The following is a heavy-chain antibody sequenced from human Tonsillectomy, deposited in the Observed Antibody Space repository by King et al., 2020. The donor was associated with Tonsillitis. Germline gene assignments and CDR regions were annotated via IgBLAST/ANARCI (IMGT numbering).Heavy chain of an antibody. Sequence: VQLVESGGGLVKPGGSLRLSCAASGFTFSTYSMNWVRQAPGKGLEWCSSISFRSTYIYYADSVKGRFTISRDDAKNSLYLQMNSLRAEDTAVYYCARDRGSSWSYFDYWGQGTLVTVSS. D-gene: IGHD6-13*01. CDR1: GFTFSTYS. J-gene: IGHJ4*02. V-gene: IGHV3-21*01. CDR3: ARDRGSSWSYFDY. CDR2: ISFRSTYI.